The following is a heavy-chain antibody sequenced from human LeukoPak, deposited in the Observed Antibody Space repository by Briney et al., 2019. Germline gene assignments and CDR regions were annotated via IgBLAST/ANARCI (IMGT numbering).Heavy chain of an antibody. Sequence: PSETLSLTCAVYGGSFSGYYWGWIRLPPGTGLEWIGSVFYSGSTYYNPSLKSRVAISLDTSKSQFSLRLSSVTAADTAVYYCARGVSYSSSHFDYWGQGARVTVSS. J-gene: IGHJ4*02. D-gene: IGHD6-6*01. CDR3: ARGVSYSSSHFDY. CDR2: VFYSGST. V-gene: IGHV4-34*01. CDR1: GGSFSGYY.